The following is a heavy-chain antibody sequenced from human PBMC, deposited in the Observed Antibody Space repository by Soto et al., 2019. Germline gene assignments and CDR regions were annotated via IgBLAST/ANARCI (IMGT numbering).Heavy chain of an antibody. J-gene: IGHJ6*02. CDR3: ARDQPDYGMDV. CDR2: INAGNGNT. V-gene: IGHV1-3*01. Sequence: ASVKVSCKASGYTFTSYAMHWVRQAPGQRLEWMGWINAGNGNTEYSQKFQGRVTITRDTSASTAYMELSSLRSEDTAVYYCARDQPDYGMDVWGQGTTVTVSS. CDR1: GYTFTSYA.